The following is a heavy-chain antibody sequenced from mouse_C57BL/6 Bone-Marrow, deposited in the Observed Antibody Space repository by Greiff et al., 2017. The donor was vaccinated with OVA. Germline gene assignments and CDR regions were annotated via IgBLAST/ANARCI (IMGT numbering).Heavy chain of an antibody. Sequence: VQLQQSGPELVKPGASVKISCKASGYTFTDYYMNWVKQSHGKSLEWIGDINPNNGGTSYNQKFKGKATLTVDKSSSTAYMELRSLTSEDSAVYYCADALGDGGQGTTLTVAA. V-gene: IGHV1-26*01. CDR2: INPNNGGT. CDR3: ADALGD. D-gene: IGHD3-3*01. J-gene: IGHJ2*01. CDR1: GYTFTDYY.